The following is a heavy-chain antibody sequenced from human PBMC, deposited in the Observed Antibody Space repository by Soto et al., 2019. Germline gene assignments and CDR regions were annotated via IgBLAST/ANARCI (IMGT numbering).Heavy chain of an antibody. CDR3: SRNPYGSGLFDP. CDR1: GYNFIDYD. V-gene: IGHV1-8*01. CDR2: MTPNSGNT. J-gene: IGHJ5*02. D-gene: IGHD6-19*01. Sequence: QVQLVQSGAEVKKPGASVKVSCKASGYNFIDYDINWMRQSTGQGLEWMGWMTPNSGNTGYAQKFQGRVTLTRETSIGTAYMELSSLKTEDTAVYYCSRNPYGSGLFDPWGQGTLVNVSS.